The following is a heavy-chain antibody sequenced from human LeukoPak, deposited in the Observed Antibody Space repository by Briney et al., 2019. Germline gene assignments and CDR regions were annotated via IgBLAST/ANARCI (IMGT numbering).Heavy chain of an antibody. J-gene: IGHJ4*02. D-gene: IGHD2/OR15-2a*01. CDR1: GFIFSDHY. CDR2: SRNKANGYTT. CDR3: ARSFYDTGGVTYYFDY. V-gene: IGHV3-72*01. Sequence: PGGSLRLSCAASGFIFSDHYMDWVRQAPGKGLEWVGRSRNKANGYTTEYAASVKGRFTIPRDESKNSLYLQMNSLETDDTAVYYCARSFYDTGGVTYYFDYWGQGTLVTVSS.